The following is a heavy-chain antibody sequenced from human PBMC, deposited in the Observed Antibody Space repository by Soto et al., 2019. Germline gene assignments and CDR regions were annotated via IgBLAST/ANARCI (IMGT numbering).Heavy chain of an antibody. D-gene: IGHD3-10*01. CDR2: IYHSGST. CDR3: ARVRARGQDPNYYYYYGMDV. J-gene: IGHJ6*02. Sequence: TLSLTCAVSGGSISSGGYSWSWIRQPPGKGLEWIGYIYHSGSTYYNPSLKSRVTISVDRSKNQFSLKLSSVTAADTAVYYCARVRARGQDPNYYYYYGMDVWGQGTTVTVSS. V-gene: IGHV4-30-2*01. CDR1: GGSISSGGYS.